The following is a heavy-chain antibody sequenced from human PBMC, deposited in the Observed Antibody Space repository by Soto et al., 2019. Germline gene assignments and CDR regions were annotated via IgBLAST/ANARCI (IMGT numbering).Heavy chain of an antibody. Sequence: PSETLSLTCAVSGASISSGDYSWSWIRQPPGKGLEWIGYIYHSGTTYYNPSLKSRVTMSVDTSKNQFSLKLTSVTAVDTAVYYCSRREIQGPIDYWGQGTLVTVSS. D-gene: IGHD1-26*01. J-gene: IGHJ4*02. V-gene: IGHV4-30-2*01. CDR3: SRREIQGPIDY. CDR2: IYHSGTT. CDR1: GASISSGDYS.